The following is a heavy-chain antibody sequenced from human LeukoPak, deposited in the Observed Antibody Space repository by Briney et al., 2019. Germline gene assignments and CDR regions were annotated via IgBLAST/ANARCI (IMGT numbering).Heavy chain of an antibody. J-gene: IGHJ6*02. V-gene: IGHV1-3*01. CDR3: ARPKYTTSSFDHHYGLDV. Sequence: ASVKVSCKASGYTFTSYGISWVRQAPGQRLEWMGWVNGGNGNTEYSEKFQGRLTIGRDTSASTAYMELSSLKSEDTAVYYCARPKYTTSSFDHHYGLDVWGQGTRVIVSS. CDR1: GYTFTSYG. D-gene: IGHD2-2*02. CDR2: VNGGNGNT.